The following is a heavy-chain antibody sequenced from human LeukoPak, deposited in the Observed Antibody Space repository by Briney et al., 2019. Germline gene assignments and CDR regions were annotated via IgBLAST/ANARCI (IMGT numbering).Heavy chain of an antibody. V-gene: IGHV3-15*01. CDR3: ASHSSSWYGGMDV. J-gene: IGHJ6*02. CDR2: IKSKTDGGTT. Sequence: GGSLRLSCAASGFTFSNAWMSWVRQAPGKGLEWVGRIKSKTDGGTTDYAAPVKGRFTISRDNAKNSLYLQMSSLRAEDTAVYYCASHSSSWYGGMDVWGQGTTVTVSS. CDR1: GFTFSNAW. D-gene: IGHD6-13*01.